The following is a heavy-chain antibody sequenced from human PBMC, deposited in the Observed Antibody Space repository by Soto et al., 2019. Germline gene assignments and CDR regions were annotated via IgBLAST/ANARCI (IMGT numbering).Heavy chain of an antibody. V-gene: IGHV3-21*06. Sequence: VSLRLSCAASGFTFTSYTMNWVRQAPGKGLEWVSSISSGDYIYYADSMKGRVTISRDNAKNSLFLDMNSLTGEDTAVYYCARARVYATGPLDFWGQGTRVTVSS. D-gene: IGHD6-13*01. CDR2: ISSGDYI. CDR1: GFTFTSYT. CDR3: ARARVYATGPLDF. J-gene: IGHJ4*02.